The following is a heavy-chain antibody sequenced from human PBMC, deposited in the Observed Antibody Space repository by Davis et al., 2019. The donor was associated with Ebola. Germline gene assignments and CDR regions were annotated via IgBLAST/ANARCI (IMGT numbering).Heavy chain of an antibody. D-gene: IGHD4-17*01. J-gene: IGHJ4*02. CDR1: GGSISSYY. CDR2: IYYSGST. V-gene: IGHV4-59*08. Sequence: PSETLSLTCTASGGSISSYYWSWIRQPPGKGLEWIGYIYYSGSTNYNPSLKSRVTISVDTSKNQFSLKLSSVTAADTAVYYCARRPYGDYLDYWGQGTLVTVSS. CDR3: ARRPYGDYLDY.